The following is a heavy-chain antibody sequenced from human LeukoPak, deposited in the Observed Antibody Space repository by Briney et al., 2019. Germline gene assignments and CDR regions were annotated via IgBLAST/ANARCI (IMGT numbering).Heavy chain of an antibody. Sequence: PGGSLRLSCAASGFTFSSYAMSWVRQAPGKGLEWVSAISGSGGSTYYADSVKGRFTISRDNSKNTLYLQMNSLRAEDTAVYYCAKDQRALGSPNYFDYLGQGTLVTVSS. CDR1: GFTFSSYA. CDR3: AKDQRALGSPNYFDY. D-gene: IGHD1-26*01. CDR2: ISGSGGST. V-gene: IGHV3-23*01. J-gene: IGHJ4*02.